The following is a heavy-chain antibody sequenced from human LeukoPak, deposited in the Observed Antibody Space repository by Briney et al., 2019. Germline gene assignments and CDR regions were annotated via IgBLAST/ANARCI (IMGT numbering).Heavy chain of an antibody. V-gene: IGHV4-39*07. J-gene: IGHJ4*02. Sequence: SETLSLTCTVSGGSISSSSYYWGWIRQPPGKGLEWIGSIYYSGSTYYNPSLKSRVTISVDTSKNQFSLKLSSVTAADTAVYYCARLQGRQWLAPTIIRQPPYIDYWGQGTLVTVSS. CDR1: GGSISSSSYY. D-gene: IGHD6-19*01. CDR2: IYYSGST. CDR3: ARLQGRQWLAPTIIRQPPYIDY.